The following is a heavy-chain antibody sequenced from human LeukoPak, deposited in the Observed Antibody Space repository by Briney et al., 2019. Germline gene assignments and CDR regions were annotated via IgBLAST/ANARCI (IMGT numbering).Heavy chain of an antibody. J-gene: IGHJ4*02. D-gene: IGHD2-15*01. V-gene: IGHV1-2*06. CDR2: INPNSGGT. Sequence: ASVKVSCKASGYTFTGYYMHWVRQAPGQGLEWMGRINPNSGGTNYAQKFQGRVTMTRDTSISTAYMELSRLRSDDTAVYYCARASSATFRFDYWGQGTLVTVSS. CDR3: ARASSATFRFDY. CDR1: GYTFTGYY.